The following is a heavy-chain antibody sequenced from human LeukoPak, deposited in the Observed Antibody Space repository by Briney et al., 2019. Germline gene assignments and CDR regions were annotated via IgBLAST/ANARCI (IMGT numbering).Heavy chain of an antibody. J-gene: IGHJ4*02. Sequence: AAPEVSFKASDYPFTKYAINWGRPAPGERVGWGGWIDCGNGKKKYSQNFQGRVTINRDTYANTAYMELRSLRSEDTAVYYCARGHWERSGWYYYDYWGQGTVVTVSS. V-gene: IGHV1-3*01. CDR3: ARGHWERSGWYYYDY. CDR1: DYPFTKYA. D-gene: IGHD6-19*01. CDR2: IDCGNGKK.